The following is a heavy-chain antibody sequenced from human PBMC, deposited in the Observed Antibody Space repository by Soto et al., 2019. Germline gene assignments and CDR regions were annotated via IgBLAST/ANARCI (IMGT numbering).Heavy chain of an antibody. Sequence: TSETLSLTCTVSGGSISSYYWSWIRQPPGKGLEWIGYIYYSGSTNYNPSLKSRDTISVDTSKNQFSLKLSSVTAADTAVYYCARYSSGWQANFDYWGQGTLVTVSS. CDR3: ARYSSGWQANFDY. J-gene: IGHJ4*02. V-gene: IGHV4-59*08. CDR2: IYYSGST. CDR1: GGSISSYY. D-gene: IGHD6-19*01.